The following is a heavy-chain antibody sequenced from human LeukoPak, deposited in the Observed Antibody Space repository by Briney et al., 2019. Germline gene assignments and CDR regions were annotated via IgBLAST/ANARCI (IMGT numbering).Heavy chain of an antibody. D-gene: IGHD6-13*01. J-gene: IGHJ4*02. CDR3: ASGGRRSSSWYRAGY. CDR1: GGSFSGYY. Sequence: SETLSLTCAVYGGSFSGYYWSWIRQPPGKGLEWIGEINHSGGTNYNPSLKSRVTISVDTSKNQFSLKLSSVTAADTAVYYCASGGRRSSSWYRAGYWGQGTLVTVSS. V-gene: IGHV4-34*01. CDR2: INHSGGT.